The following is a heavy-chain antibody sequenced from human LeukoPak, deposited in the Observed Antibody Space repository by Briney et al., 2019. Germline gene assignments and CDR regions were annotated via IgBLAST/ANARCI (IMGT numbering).Heavy chain of an antibody. D-gene: IGHD3-10*01. CDR2: MNPNSGNT. V-gene: IGHV1-8*01. J-gene: IGHJ6*02. Sequence: ASVKVSCKASGYTFTGYDINWVRQATGQGLEWMGWMNPNSGNTGYAQKFQGRVTMTRNTSISTAYMELSSLRSEDTAVYYCARGGGSGSYYLLYYYYGMDVWGQGTTVTVSS. CDR1: GYTFTGYD. CDR3: ARGGGSGSYYLLYYYYGMDV.